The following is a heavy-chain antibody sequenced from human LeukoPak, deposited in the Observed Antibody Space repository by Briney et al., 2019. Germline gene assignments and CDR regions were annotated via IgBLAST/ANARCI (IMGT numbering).Heavy chain of an antibody. CDR3: ARALMVRGVIISRTLYYYYMDV. V-gene: IGHV4-4*07. D-gene: IGHD3-10*01. J-gene: IGHJ6*03. CDR2: IYTSGST. Sequence: SETLSLTCTVSGGSISSYYWSWIRQPAGKGLEWIGRIYTSGSTNYNPSLKSRVTMSVDTSKNQFYLKLSSVTAADTAVYYCARALMVRGVIISRTLYYYYMDVWGKGTTVTVSS. CDR1: GGSISSYY.